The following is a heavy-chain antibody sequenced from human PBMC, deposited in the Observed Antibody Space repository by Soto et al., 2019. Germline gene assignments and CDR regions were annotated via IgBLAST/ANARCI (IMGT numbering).Heavy chain of an antibody. V-gene: IGHV5-51*01. CDR3: ARQHPLYSTGRYN. J-gene: IGHJ4*02. D-gene: IGHD6-19*01. CDR1: GSSFTSFW. CDR2: IYPGDSDT. Sequence: LGESLKISCKVSGSSFTSFWIGWVRQMPGKGLEWMGSIYPGDSDTRYSPPFQGQVTISADKSISTAYLQWSTLKASDSAMYYCARQHPLYSTGRYNWGQGTLVTVSS.